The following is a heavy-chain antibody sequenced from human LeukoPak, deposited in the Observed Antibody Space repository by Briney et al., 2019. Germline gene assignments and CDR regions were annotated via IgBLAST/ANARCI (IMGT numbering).Heavy chain of an antibody. CDR3: ARQGVEMATLDAFDI. J-gene: IGHJ3*02. V-gene: IGHV4-39*07. CDR2: IYYSGST. CDR1: GGSISSSSYY. Sequence: SETLSLTCTVSGGSISSSSYYWGWIRQPPGKGLEWIGSIYYSGSTYYNPSLKSRVTISVDTSKNQFSLKLSSVTAADTAVYYCARQGVEMATLDAFDIWGQGAMVTVSS. D-gene: IGHD5-24*01.